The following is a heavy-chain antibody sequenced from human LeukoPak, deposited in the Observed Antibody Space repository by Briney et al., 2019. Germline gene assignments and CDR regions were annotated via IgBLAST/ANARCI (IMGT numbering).Heavy chain of an antibody. V-gene: IGHV3-30-3*01. CDR2: ISYAGNIK. CDR3: AKAPHDYGDYNWFDP. CDR1: GFTLSSFP. J-gene: IGHJ5*02. Sequence: QTGGSLRLSCAASGFTLSSFPMHWVRQAPGKGLEWVAVISYAGNIKDYADSVMGRFSISRDNSKNTLYVQMNSLRAEDTAVYYCAKAPHDYGDYNWFDPWGQGTLVTVSS. D-gene: IGHD4-17*01.